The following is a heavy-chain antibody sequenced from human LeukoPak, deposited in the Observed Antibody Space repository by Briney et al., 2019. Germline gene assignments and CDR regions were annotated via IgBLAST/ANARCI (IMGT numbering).Heavy chain of an antibody. Sequence: GGSLKLSCAASGINFTDYYMTWIRQAPGKGLEWVSSISSSGNIINYADSVKGRVDISRDNAKKSLFLQMNSLRVEDTAVYYCARGSSLFGVVTRYYFDFWGQGTLVTVSS. D-gene: IGHD3-3*01. CDR1: GINFTDYY. CDR3: ARGSSLFGVVTRYYFDF. V-gene: IGHV3-11*04. CDR2: ISSSGNII. J-gene: IGHJ4*02.